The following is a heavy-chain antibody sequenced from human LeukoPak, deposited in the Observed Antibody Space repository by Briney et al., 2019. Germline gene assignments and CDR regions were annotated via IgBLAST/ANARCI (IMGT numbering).Heavy chain of an antibody. Sequence: SETLSLTCAVSGYSITSGFSWGWIRQPPGKGLEWIGTISHSGTTDYKSTLEGRITISMDTSKNLFSLKMTSVTAADTAVYYCAREGGVPGIDPRGEGSMV. CDR2: ISHSGTT. CDR3: AREGGVPGIDP. CDR1: GYSITSGFS. J-gene: IGHJ5*02. V-gene: IGHV4-38-2*02. D-gene: IGHD3-16*01.